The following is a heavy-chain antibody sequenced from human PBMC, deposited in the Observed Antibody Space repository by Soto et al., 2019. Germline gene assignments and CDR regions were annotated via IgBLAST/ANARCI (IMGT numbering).Heavy chain of an antibody. CDR1: GFTFSSYG. J-gene: IGHJ6*02. CDR2: IWYDGSNK. V-gene: IGHV3-33*01. D-gene: IGHD2-8*01. CDR3: ARDRWTNGDYYYYGMDV. Sequence: PGGFLRLSCAASGFTFSSYGMHWVRQAPGKGLEWVAVIWYDGSNKYYADSVKGRFTISRDNSKNTLYLQMNSLRAEDTAVYYCARDRWTNGDYYYYGMDVWGQGTTVTVSS.